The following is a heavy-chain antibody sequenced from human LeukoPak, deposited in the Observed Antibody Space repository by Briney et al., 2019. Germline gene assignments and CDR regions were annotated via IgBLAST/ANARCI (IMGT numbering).Heavy chain of an antibody. CDR3: AREEWYGSGSYYQRVFDS. CDR1: GASVSSGSYY. J-gene: IGHJ3*02. CDR2: IYYTGST. D-gene: IGHD3-10*01. Sequence: PSETLSLTCTVSGASVSSGSYYWSWTRQPAGKGLEWIGNIYYTGSTNYNPSLKSRVSISIDTSKSQCSLKLNSVTAADTAVYYCAREEWYGSGSYYQRVFDSWGQGTMVTVSS. V-gene: IGHV4-61*01.